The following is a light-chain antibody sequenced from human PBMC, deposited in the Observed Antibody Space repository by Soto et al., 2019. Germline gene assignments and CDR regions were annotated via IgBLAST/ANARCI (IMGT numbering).Light chain of an antibody. J-gene: IGKJ5*01. CDR2: DAS. Sequence: DIQMTQSPASRSASVGDRVTITCQASRDIDKFLNWYQQKPGKAPKLLIDDASNLATGVPSRFSGSGSGTHFTFTISSLQPEDVATYYCQQYDDLPIAFGQGTRLQIK. CDR1: RDIDKF. CDR3: QQYDDLPIA. V-gene: IGKV1-33*01.